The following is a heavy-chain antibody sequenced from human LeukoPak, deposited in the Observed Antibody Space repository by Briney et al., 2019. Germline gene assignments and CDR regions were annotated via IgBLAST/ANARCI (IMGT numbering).Heavy chain of an antibody. D-gene: IGHD6-13*01. J-gene: IGHJ2*01. CDR3: ARGKSATAPDSNWYLDL. CDR1: GYTFTGYY. Sequence: ASVKVSCKASGYTFTGYYMHWVRQAPGQGLEWMGWINPNSGGTNYAQKFQGRVTISTAYMELSRLRSDDTAVYYCARGKSATAPDSNWYLDLWGRGTLVTVSS. CDR2: INPNSGGT. V-gene: IGHV1-2*02.